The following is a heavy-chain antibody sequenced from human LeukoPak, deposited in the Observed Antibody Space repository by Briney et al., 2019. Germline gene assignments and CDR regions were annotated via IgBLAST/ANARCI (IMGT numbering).Heavy chain of an antibody. CDR3: ARDRRFLEWLLLGYYYYGMDV. J-gene: IGHJ6*02. CDR2: ISAYNGNT. V-gene: IGHV1-18*01. CDR1: GYTFTSYD. Sequence: ASVKVSCKASGYTFTSYDISWVRQAPGQGLEWMGWISAYNGNTNYAQKLQGRVTMTTDTSTSTAYMELRSLRSDDTAVYYCARDRRFLEWLLLGYYYYGMDVWGQGTTVTVSS. D-gene: IGHD3-3*01.